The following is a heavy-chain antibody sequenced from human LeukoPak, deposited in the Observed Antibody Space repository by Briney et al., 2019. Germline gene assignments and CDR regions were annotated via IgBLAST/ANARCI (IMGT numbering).Heavy chain of an antibody. CDR2: ISGTGGST. CDR1: GFTFSSYD. Sequence: GGSLRLSCAASGFTFSSYDMSWVRQAPGKGLEWVSAISGTGGSTYYADSVKGRFTISRDNSKNTLYLQMNSLGAEDTAVYYCAKAGASSSSWRFDYWGQGTLVTVSS. D-gene: IGHD6-13*01. V-gene: IGHV3-23*01. J-gene: IGHJ4*02. CDR3: AKAGASSSSWRFDY.